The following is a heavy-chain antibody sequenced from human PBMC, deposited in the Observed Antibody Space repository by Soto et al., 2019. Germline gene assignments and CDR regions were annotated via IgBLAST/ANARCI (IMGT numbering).Heavy chain of an antibody. CDR2: MNPNSGNT. CDR3: AILGYGSGGSCYSGGWFDA. D-gene: IGHD2-15*01. Sequence: QVQLVQSGAEVKKPGASVKVSCKASGYTFTSYDINWVRQATGQGLEWMGWMNPNSGNTGYAQKFQGRVTMTRNTSISKAYMELSSLRCEDKAVYYCAILGYGSGGSCYSGGWFDAWGQGTLVTVSS. V-gene: IGHV1-8*01. J-gene: IGHJ5*02. CDR1: GYTFTSYD.